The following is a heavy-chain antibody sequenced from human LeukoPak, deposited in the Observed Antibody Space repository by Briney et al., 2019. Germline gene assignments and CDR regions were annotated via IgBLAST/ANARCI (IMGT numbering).Heavy chain of an antibody. J-gene: IGHJ4*02. CDR3: ARDLNGDYPDSCGY. CDR2: ISSSSSTI. D-gene: IGHD4-17*01. Sequence: GGSLRLSCAASGFTFSSYSMNWVRQAPGKGLEWVSYISSSSSTIYYADSVKGRFTISRDNAKNSLYLQMNSLRAEDTAVYYCARDLNGDYPDSCGYWGQGTLVTVSS. V-gene: IGHV3-48*04. CDR1: GFTFSSYS.